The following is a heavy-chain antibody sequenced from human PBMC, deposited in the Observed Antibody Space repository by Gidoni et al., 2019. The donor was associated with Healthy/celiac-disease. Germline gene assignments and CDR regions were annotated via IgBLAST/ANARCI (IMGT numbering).Heavy chain of an antibody. CDR2: IYYSGST. CDR1: GGSISSSSYY. Sequence: QLQLQESGPGLVKPSETLSLTCTVPGGSISSSSYYWGWIRQPPGKGLEWIGSIYYSGSTYYNPSLKSRVTISVDTSKNQFSLKLSSVTAADTAVYYCARHRYGDYPHFDYWGQGTLVTVSS. J-gene: IGHJ4*02. CDR3: ARHRYGDYPHFDY. D-gene: IGHD4-17*01. V-gene: IGHV4-39*01.